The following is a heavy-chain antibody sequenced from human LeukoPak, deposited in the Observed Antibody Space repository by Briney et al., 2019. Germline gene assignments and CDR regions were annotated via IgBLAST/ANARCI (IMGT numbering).Heavy chain of an antibody. CDR2: ISGSGGST. J-gene: IGHJ3*02. CDR3: AKDSRETVYYYGSGSPVFGI. CDR1: GFTFSSYA. V-gene: IGHV3-23*01. Sequence: GGSLRLSCAASGFTFSSYAMSWVRQAPGKGLEWVSAISGSGGSTYYADSVKGRFTISRDNSKNTLYLQMNSLRAEDTAVYYCAKDSRETVYYYGSGSPVFGIWGQGTMVTVSS. D-gene: IGHD3-10*01.